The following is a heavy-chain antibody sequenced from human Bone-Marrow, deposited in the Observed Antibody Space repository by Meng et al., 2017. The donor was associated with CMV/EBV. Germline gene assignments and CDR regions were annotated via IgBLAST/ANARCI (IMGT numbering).Heavy chain of an antibody. Sequence: SVKVSCKASGGTFSSYTISWVRQAPGQGLEWMGRIIPILGIANYAQKFQGRVTITADKSTSTAYMELSSLRSEDTAVYYCARRGYCSSTSCLHDAFAIWGQGTMVTVSS. CDR3: ARRGYCSSTSCLHDAFAI. J-gene: IGHJ3*02. CDR2: IIPILGIA. V-gene: IGHV1-69*02. D-gene: IGHD2-2*01. CDR1: GGTFSSYT.